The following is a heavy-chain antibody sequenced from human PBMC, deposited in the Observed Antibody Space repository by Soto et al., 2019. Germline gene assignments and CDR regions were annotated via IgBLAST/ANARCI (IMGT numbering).Heavy chain of an antibody. CDR3: ARVAFGPIDY. V-gene: IGHV4-38-2*02. CDR2: MYHSGTT. Sequence: ETLSLTCTVSNYSISSGYYWGWIRQSPGEGLEWIVSMYHSGTTYYNPSLKSRVTISIDTSKNQFSLKLTSVTSADTAVYFCARVAFGPIDYWGQGTLVTVSS. D-gene: IGHD3-16*01. CDR1: NYSISSGYY. J-gene: IGHJ4*02.